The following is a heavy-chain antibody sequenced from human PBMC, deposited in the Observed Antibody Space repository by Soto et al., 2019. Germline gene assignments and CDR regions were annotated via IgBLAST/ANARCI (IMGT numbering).Heavy chain of an antibody. D-gene: IGHD1-1*01. J-gene: IGHJ3*02. CDR2: INPSGGST. V-gene: IGHV1-46*01. CDR3: AKFERDAFDI. Sequence: ASVKVSCKASGYTFTSYYMHWVRQAPGQGLEWMGIINPSGGSTSYAQKFQGRVTMTRNTSISTAYMELSSLRSEDTAVYYCAKFERDAFDIWGQGTMVTVSS. CDR1: GYTFTSYY.